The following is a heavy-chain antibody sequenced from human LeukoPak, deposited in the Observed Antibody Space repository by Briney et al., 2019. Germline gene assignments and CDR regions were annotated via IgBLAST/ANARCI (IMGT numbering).Heavy chain of an antibody. D-gene: IGHD3-10*01. CDR3: ARLARDYYGSGSYYPGAPNWFDP. V-gene: IGHV5-51*01. CDR1: GYSFTGYW. Sequence: KIGESLKISCKGSGYSFTGYWIGWVRQMPGKGLEWMGIIYPGDSDTRYSPSFQGQVTISADKSISTAYLQWSSLKASDTAMYYCARLARDYYGSGSYYPGAPNWFDPWGQGTLVTVSS. J-gene: IGHJ5*02. CDR2: IYPGDSDT.